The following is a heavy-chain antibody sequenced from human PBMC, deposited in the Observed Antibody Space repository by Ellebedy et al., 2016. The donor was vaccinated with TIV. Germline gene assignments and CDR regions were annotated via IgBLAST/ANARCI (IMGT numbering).Heavy chain of an antibody. CDR3: ARRGSYGDYAVQINSWFDT. CDR1: GFNFRSYW. CDR2: IYQDGSQK. J-gene: IGHJ5*02. D-gene: IGHD4-17*01. Sequence: GESLKISCVASGFNFRSYWMGWVRQAPGKGLAWVANIYQDGSQKYYVDSAEGRFTISRDNAKNSLYLEMRSLRVEDTAMYYCARRGSYGDYAVQINSWFDTWGRGTLVAVSS. V-gene: IGHV3-7*01.